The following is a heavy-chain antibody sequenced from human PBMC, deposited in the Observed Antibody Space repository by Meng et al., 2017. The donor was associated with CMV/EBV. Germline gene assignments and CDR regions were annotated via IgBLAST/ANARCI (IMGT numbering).Heavy chain of an antibody. CDR1: GFTFSSYS. V-gene: IGHV3-21*01. D-gene: IGHD2-2*03. CDR3: ARDGYCSSTSCPARYYYYYGMDV. J-gene: IGHJ6*02. CDR2: ISSRSSYI. Sequence: GESLKISCSASGFTFSSYSMNWVRQAPGKGLEWVSSISSRSSYIYYADSVKGRFTISRDNAKNSLYLQMNSLRAEDTAVYYCARDGYCSSTSCPARYYYYYGMDVWGQGTTVTVSS.